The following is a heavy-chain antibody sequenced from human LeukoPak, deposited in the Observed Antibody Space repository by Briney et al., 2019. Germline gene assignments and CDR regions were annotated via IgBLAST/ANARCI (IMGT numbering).Heavy chain of an antibody. CDR1: VLTVSSNY. CDR3: ARARSREYSSGWYHDY. V-gene: IGHV3-53*01. CDR2: IYSGGST. J-gene: IGHJ4*02. D-gene: IGHD6-19*01. Sequence: PGGSLRLSCAASVLTVSSNYMSWVRQAPGKGLECVSVIYSGGSTYYADSVKGRFTISRDNSKNPLYLQMNSLRAEDTAVYYCARARSREYSSGWYHDYWGQGTLVTVSS.